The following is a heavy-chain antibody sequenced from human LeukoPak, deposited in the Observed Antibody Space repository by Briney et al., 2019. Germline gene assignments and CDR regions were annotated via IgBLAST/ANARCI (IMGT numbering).Heavy chain of an antibody. J-gene: IGHJ4*02. CDR3: ARVTYYYDSSVLDY. D-gene: IGHD3-22*01. V-gene: IGHV3-48*04. Sequence: GGSLRLSCAASEFTFSSYSMNWVRQAPGKGLEWVSYISSSSSTIYYADSVKGRFTISRDNAKNSLYLQMNSLRAEDTAVYYCARVTYYYDSSVLDYWGQGTLVTVSS. CDR1: EFTFSSYS. CDR2: ISSSSSTI.